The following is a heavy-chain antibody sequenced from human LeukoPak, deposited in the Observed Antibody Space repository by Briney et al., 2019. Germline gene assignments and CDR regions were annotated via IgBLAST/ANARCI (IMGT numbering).Heavy chain of an antibody. J-gene: IGHJ4*02. CDR1: GFTFSNAW. D-gene: IGHD3-10*01. CDR2: IYSGGTT. CDR3: ARNTYYYHSGSFPFDF. V-gene: IGHV3-53*01. Sequence: GGSLRLSCAASGFTFSNAWMSWVRQAPGKGLEWVSIIYSGGTTYYADSVKGRFTISRDNSKNTLYLQMNSLRAEDTAVYYCARNTYYYHSGSFPFDFWGQGTLVTVSS.